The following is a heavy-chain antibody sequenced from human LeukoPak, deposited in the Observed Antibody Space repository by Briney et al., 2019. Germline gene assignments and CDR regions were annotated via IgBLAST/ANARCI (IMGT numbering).Heavy chain of an antibody. Sequence: SETLSLTCTVPGGSISSYYWSWIRQPPGKGLEWIGYIYYSGSTNYNPSLKSRVTISVDTSKNQFSLKLSSVTAADTAVYYCAREGAVAGELDYWGQGTLVTVSS. CDR1: GGSISSYY. D-gene: IGHD6-19*01. CDR3: AREGAVAGELDY. J-gene: IGHJ4*02. CDR2: IYYSGST. V-gene: IGHV4-59*01.